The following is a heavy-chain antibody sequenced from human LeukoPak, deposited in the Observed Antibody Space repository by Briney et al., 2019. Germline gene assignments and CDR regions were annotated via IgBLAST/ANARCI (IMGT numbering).Heavy chain of an antibody. Sequence: GGSLRLSCAASGFTFSSYWMSWVRQAPGKGLEWVANIKQDGSEKYYVDSVKGRFTISRDNAKNTLYLQMNSLRAEDTAVYYCANIVYYGSGSYYQYWFDPWGQGTLVTVSS. J-gene: IGHJ5*02. D-gene: IGHD3-10*01. V-gene: IGHV3-7*03. CDR1: GFTFSSYW. CDR3: ANIVYYGSGSYYQYWFDP. CDR2: IKQDGSEK.